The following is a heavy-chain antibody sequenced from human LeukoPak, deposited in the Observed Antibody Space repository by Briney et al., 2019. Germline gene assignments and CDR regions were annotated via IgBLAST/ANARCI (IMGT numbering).Heavy chain of an antibody. CDR3: ARALYDGSGHYSHFDY. V-gene: IGHV3-21*01. J-gene: IGHJ4*02. CDR1: GFTFSSYT. D-gene: IGHD3-22*01. Sequence: GGSLRLSCAASGFTFSSYTMNWVRQAPGKGLEWISSITRSSNYIYYADSMKGRFTISRDNAKKSLYLQMNSLRAEDTAVYYCARALYDGSGHYSHFDYWGQGTLVTVSS. CDR2: ITRSSNYI.